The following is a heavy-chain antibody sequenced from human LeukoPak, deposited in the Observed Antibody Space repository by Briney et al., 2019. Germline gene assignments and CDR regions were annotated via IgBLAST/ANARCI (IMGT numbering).Heavy chain of an antibody. Sequence: SGGSLRLSCAASGFTFSDYYMSWIRQAPAKGLEWVSTINCGSSVIFSADALKGRFTISRDDARNLLYLDINSLRAEDTAVYYCARGRTAVTRHCDFWGQGTLVTDSS. CDR2: INCGSSVI. V-gene: IGHV3-11*04. D-gene: IGHD4-17*01. CDR3: ARGRTAVTRHCDF. CDR1: GFTFSDYY. J-gene: IGHJ4*02.